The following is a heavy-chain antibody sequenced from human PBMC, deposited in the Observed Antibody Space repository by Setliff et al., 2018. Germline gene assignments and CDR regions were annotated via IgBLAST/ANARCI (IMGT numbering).Heavy chain of an antibody. J-gene: IGHJ4*02. D-gene: IGHD3-22*01. CDR1: GYTFANYG. Sequence: GASVKVSCKASGYTFANYGVTWVRQAPGQGLEWMGWISGYTGNTNYAQKLQGRVSMTTDTSANTAYMELKDLTSDDTALYYCARINFYVSSGFYYASDYWGQGTLVTVSS. CDR3: ARINFYVSSGFYYASDY. V-gene: IGHV1-18*01. CDR2: ISGYTGNT.